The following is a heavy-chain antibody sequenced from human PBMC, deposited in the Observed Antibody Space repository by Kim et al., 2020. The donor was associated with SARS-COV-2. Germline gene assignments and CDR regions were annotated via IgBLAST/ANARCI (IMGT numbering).Heavy chain of an antibody. CDR1: GGSFSGYY. Sequence: SETLSLTCAVYGGSFSGYYWSWIRQPPGKGLEWIGEINHSGSTNYNPSLKSRVTISVDTSKNQFSLKLSSVTAADTAVYFCAREGYSSSSTYYYYMDVWGKGTTVTVSS. V-gene: IGHV4-34*01. CDR2: INHSGST. J-gene: IGHJ6*03. CDR3: AREGYSSSSTYYYYMDV. D-gene: IGHD6-6*01.